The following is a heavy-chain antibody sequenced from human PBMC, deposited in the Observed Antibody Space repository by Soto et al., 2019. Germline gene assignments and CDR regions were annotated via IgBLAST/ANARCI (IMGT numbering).Heavy chain of an antibody. Sequence: SETLCLTCTVSGVSISSSSYYLGWIRQPPGKGLEWIGSIYYSGSTYYNPSLKSRVTISVDTSKNQFSLKLSSVTAADTAVYYCARHSDDFWSGYLFDYWGQGTLVTVSS. CDR2: IYYSGST. CDR3: ARHSDDFWSGYLFDY. V-gene: IGHV4-39*01. D-gene: IGHD3-3*01. CDR1: GVSISSSSYY. J-gene: IGHJ4*02.